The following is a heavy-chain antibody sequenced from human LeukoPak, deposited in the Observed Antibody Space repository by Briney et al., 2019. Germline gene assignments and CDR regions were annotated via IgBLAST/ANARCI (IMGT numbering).Heavy chain of an antibody. V-gene: IGHV1-18*01. D-gene: IGHD3-22*01. CDR3: ARSYDSSGPYDAFDI. J-gene: IGHJ3*02. CDR2: ISAYNGNI. Sequence: ASVKVSCKASGYTFTSFGISWVRQAPGQGLEWMGWISAYNGNIKYAQKFQGRVTMTTDTSTSTAYMELSSLRSEDTAVYYCARSYDSSGPYDAFDIWGQGTMVTVSS. CDR1: GYTFTSFG.